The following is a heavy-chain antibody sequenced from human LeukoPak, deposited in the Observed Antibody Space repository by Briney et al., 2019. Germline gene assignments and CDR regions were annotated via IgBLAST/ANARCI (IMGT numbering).Heavy chain of an antibody. D-gene: IGHD3-10*01. Sequence: GGTLRLSCAASGFTFSRYSMNWVRQAPGKGLEWVSSISSSSSYIYYAASVKGRFTISRDNAKHSLYLQMNSLRAEDTAVYYCARKPPSSDYWGQGTLVTVSS. CDR3: ARKPPSSDY. CDR1: GFTFSRYS. V-gene: IGHV3-21*01. J-gene: IGHJ4*02. CDR2: ISSSSSYI.